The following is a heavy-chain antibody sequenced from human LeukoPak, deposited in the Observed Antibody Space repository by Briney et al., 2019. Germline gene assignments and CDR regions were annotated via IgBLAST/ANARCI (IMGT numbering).Heavy chain of an antibody. D-gene: IGHD3-10*01. Sequence: GGSLRLSCAASGFTVSSSFIYWVRRAPGKGLEWVSFIHRDDKTYYADSVKGRFTMSRDSSKNTLYLQMNSLKADDTAVYYCARGRSGSHHFGSWGQGTLVTVPS. V-gene: IGHV3-53*05. J-gene: IGHJ4*02. CDR3: ARGRSGSHHFGS. CDR2: IHRDDKT. CDR1: GFTVSSSF.